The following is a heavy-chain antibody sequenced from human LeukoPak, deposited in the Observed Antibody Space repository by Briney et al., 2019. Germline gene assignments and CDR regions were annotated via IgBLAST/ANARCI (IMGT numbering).Heavy chain of an antibody. CDR1: GFAFDDYG. V-gene: IGHV3-20*04. Sequence: PGGSLRLSCAASGFAFDDYGMTWVRQGPGKGLEWVSGISWNGASTGYAGSVKGRFTISRDNAKNSLYLQMNSLTTEDTALYYCARRRRGTAAGDYYYMDVWGKGTTVTVSS. D-gene: IGHD6-13*01. CDR2: ISWNGAST. CDR3: ARRRRGTAAGDYYYMDV. J-gene: IGHJ6*03.